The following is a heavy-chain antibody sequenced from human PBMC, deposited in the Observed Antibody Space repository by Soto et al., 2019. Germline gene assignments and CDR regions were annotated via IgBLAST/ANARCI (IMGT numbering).Heavy chain of an antibody. CDR1: GFTFNIFA. CDR2: ISSDGDLR. D-gene: IGHD3-9*01. Sequence: EVHLLGSGGDLVKPGGSLRLSCEVSGFTFNIFAMSWVRQSPGKGLEWVSTISSDGDLRHYAESVKGRFTISRDNSKSSLFLQMNSLRAEDTALYFCAKVRQRFLDILTGATNFDSWGQGTLVTVSS. CDR3: AKVRQRFLDILTGATNFDS. V-gene: IGHV3-23*01. J-gene: IGHJ4*02.